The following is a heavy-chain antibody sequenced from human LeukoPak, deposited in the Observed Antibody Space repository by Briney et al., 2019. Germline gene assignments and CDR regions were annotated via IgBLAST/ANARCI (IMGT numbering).Heavy chain of an antibody. J-gene: IGHJ6*02. CDR3: ARDLERSYGPPYGMQV. V-gene: IGHV1-2*02. D-gene: IGHD5-18*01. CDR1: GYTFTGYY. CDR2: INPNSGGT. Sequence: WASVKVSCKASGYTFTGYYMHWVRQAPGQGLEWMGWINPNSGGTNYAQKFQGRVTMTRDTSISTAYMELSRLRSDDTAVYYCARDLERSYGPPYGMQVWGQGTTVTVSS.